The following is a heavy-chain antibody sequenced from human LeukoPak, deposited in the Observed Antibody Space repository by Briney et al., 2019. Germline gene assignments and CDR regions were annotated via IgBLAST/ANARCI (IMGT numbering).Heavy chain of an antibody. CDR2: ISYDGSNK. J-gene: IGHJ4*02. V-gene: IGHV3-30*18. CDR1: GFTISSYD. CDR3: AKEGSNGDFDY. Sequence: PGRSLRLSCAASGFTISSYDMHWVRQAPGKGLEWVTVISYDGSNKYYGDSVKGRFTISRDNSKNTLYLKMKSLGAEDKAVYYCAKEGSNGDFDYWGQGTLVTVSS. D-gene: IGHD1-26*01.